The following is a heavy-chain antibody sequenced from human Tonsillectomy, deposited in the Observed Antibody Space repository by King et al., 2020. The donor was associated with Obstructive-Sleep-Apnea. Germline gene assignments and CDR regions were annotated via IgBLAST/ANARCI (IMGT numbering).Heavy chain of an antibody. CDR2: IRYEGTET. J-gene: IGHJ5*02. CDR3: AKGSDGVATASRFDP. Sequence: QVQLVESGGGVVQPGRCLRLSCAASGFIFSHYARHWVRQAPGKGLEWVAFIRYEGTETNHPDSVKGRFTVSRDNSKNILCLQMSSRIVEDTAMYYCAKGSDGVATASRFDPWGQGTLVTVSS. D-gene: IGHD2-21*02. V-gene: IGHV3-30*02. CDR1: GFIFSHYA.